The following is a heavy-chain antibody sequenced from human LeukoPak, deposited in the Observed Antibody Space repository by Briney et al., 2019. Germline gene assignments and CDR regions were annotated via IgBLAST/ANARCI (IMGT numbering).Heavy chain of an antibody. D-gene: IGHD3-22*01. CDR1: GGSISSSSYY. Sequence: SETLSLTCTVSGGSISSSSYYWGWIRQPPGKGLEWIGSIYYSGSTYYNPSLKSRVTISVDTSKNQFSLKLSSVTAADTAVYYCARAPHFFDTSGSRYYFDYWGQGALVTVSS. CDR2: IYYSGST. J-gene: IGHJ4*02. CDR3: ARAPHFFDTSGSRYYFDY. V-gene: IGHV4-39*07.